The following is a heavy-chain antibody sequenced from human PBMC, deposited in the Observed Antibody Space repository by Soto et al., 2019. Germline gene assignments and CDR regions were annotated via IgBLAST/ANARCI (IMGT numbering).Heavy chain of an antibody. CDR1: GFTFSSYA. J-gene: IGHJ4*01. CDR2: ISGSGGST. CDR3: ARCEYCRGCTCYSLSPYYFDY. D-gene: IGHD2-15*01. V-gene: IGHV3-23*01. Sequence: EVQLLESGGGLVQPGGSLRLSCAASGFTFSSYAMSWVRQAPGKGLEWVSSISGSGGSTYYADSVKGRFTISRDNSKNTMYLQMNNLRAEDTTVSYCARCEYCRGCTCYSLSPYYFDYWGKGTMVTVSS.